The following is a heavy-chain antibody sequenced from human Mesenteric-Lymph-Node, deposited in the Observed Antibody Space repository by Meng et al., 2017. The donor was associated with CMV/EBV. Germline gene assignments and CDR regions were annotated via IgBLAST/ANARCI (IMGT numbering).Heavy chain of an antibody. CDR2: SSSSSTYI. J-gene: IGHJ4*02. CDR1: GFIFSTYS. Sequence: LRLSCEASGFIFSTYSISWVRQAPGKGLEWVSHSSSSSTYIYYADSVRGRFTISRDDARNSVYLQMNSLRAEDTAVYYCARDYSLGNWGQGTLVTVSS. CDR3: ARDYSLGN. V-gene: IGHV3-21*01. D-gene: IGHD2-21*01.